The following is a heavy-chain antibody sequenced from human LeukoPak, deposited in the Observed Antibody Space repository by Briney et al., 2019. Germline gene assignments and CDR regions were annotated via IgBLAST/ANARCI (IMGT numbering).Heavy chain of an antibody. CDR2: INSDGSST. CDR1: GFTFDDYG. V-gene: IGHV3-74*01. D-gene: IGHD1-26*01. CDR3: ARSRWELLAAFDI. J-gene: IGHJ3*02. Sequence: PGGSLRLSCAASGFTFDDYGMSWVRQAPGKGLVWVSRINSDGSSTSYADSVKGRFTISRDNAKNTLYLQMNSLRAEDTAVYYCARSRWELLAAFDIWGQGTMVTVSS.